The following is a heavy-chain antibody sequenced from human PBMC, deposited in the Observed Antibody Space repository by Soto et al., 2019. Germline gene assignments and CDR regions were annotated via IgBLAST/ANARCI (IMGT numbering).Heavy chain of an antibody. J-gene: IGHJ6*02. CDR1: GGSISSYY. CDR2: IYYSGST. D-gene: IGHD6-19*01. Sequence: SETLSLTCTVSGGSISSYYWSWIRQPPGKGLEWIGSIYYSGSTYYNPSLKSRVTISVDTSKNQFSLKLSSVTAADTAVYYCARSAGYSSGWYSQYYYYYGMDVWGQGTTVTVSS. CDR3: ARSAGYSSGWYSQYYYYYGMDV. V-gene: IGHV4-59*05.